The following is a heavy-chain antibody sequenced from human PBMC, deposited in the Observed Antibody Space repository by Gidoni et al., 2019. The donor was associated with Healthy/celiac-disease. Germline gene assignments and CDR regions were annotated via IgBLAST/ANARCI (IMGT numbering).Heavy chain of an antibody. J-gene: IGHJ3*02. D-gene: IGHD3-10*01. CDR3: ARAYYSDHDAFDI. CDR1: GFTFSSYS. CDR2: ISSSSSYI. Sequence: EVQLVESGGGLVKPGGSLRLSCAASGFTFSSYSMNGVRQAPGKGLESVSSISSSSSYIYYADSVKGRFTISRDNAKNALYLQMNSLRAEDTAVYYCARAYYSDHDAFDIWGQGTMVTVSS. V-gene: IGHV3-21*01.